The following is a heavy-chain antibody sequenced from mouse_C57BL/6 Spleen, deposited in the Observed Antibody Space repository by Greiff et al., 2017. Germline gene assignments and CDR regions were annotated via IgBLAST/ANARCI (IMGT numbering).Heavy chain of an antibody. CDR3: ARSSYDYDGYYYAMDY. D-gene: IGHD2-4*01. Sequence: VQLQQPGAELVRPGSSVKLSCKASGYTFTSYWMHWVKQRPIQGLEWIGNIDPSDSETHYNQKFKDKATLTVDKSSNTAYLQLSSLTSEDTAIYYCARSSYDYDGYYYAMDYWGQGTSVTVSS. J-gene: IGHJ4*01. CDR2: IDPSDSET. V-gene: IGHV1-52*01. CDR1: GYTFTSYW.